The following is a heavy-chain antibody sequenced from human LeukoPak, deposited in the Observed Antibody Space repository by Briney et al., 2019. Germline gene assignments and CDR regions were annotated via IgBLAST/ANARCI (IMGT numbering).Heavy chain of an antibody. D-gene: IGHD2-2*01. V-gene: IGHV4-34*01. CDR3: ARVVVPAALTYYYYYYMDV. CDR1: GGSFSGYY. Sequence: SETLSLTCAVYGGSFSGYYWSWIRQPPGKGREWIGEINHSGSTNYNPSLKSRVTISVDTSTDKFSMKLSSVNAADPAVYYCARVVVPAALTYYYYYYMDVWGKGTTVTVSS. J-gene: IGHJ6*03. CDR2: INHSGST.